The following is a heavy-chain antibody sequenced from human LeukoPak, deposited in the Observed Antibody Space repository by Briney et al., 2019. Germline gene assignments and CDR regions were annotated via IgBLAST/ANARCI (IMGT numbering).Heavy chain of an antibody. J-gene: IGHJ4*02. CDR1: GYTFTGYY. Sequence: GASVKDSCKASGYTFTGYYMHWVRQAPGQGLEWMGWIKPNSGGTNYAQKFQGRVTMTRDTSISTAYMELSRLRSDDTAVYYCARSVYCSSTSCYGDFDYWGQGTLVTVSS. D-gene: IGHD2-2*01. V-gene: IGHV1-2*02. CDR2: IKPNSGGT. CDR3: ARSVYCSSTSCYGDFDY.